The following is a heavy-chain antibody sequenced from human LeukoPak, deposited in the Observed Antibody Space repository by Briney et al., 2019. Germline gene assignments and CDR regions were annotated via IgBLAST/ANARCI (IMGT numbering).Heavy chain of an antibody. V-gene: IGHV4-4*02. CDR1: GGSITSSNW. J-gene: IGHJ5*02. CDR2: IYYSGST. D-gene: IGHD6-13*01. Sequence: SETLSLTCAVSGGSITSSNWWTWVRQPPGKGLEWIGEIYYSGSTNYNPSLKSRVTISMDKSKNQFSLELTSVTAADTAVYYCAREYGSSHGFDPWGQGTLVTVSS. CDR3: AREYGSSHGFDP.